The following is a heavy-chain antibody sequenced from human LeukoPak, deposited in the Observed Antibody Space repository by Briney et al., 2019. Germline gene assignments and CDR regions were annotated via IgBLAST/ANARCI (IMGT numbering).Heavy chain of an antibody. J-gene: IGHJ6*03. CDR1: GYTFTSYG. V-gene: IGHV1-18*01. D-gene: IGHD6-19*01. CDR2: ISAYNGNT. Sequence: ASVKVSCKASGYTFTSYGISWVRQAPGQGLEWMGWISAYNGNTNYAQKLQGRVTMTTDTSTSTAYMELRSLRSDDTAVYYCARDGYSSGWYENYYYHYYMDVWGKGTTVTVSS. CDR3: ARDGYSSGWYENYYYHYYMDV.